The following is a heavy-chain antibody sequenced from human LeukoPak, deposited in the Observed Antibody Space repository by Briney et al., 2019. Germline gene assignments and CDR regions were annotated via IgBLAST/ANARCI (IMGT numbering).Heavy chain of an antibody. J-gene: IGHJ3*02. CDR2: IYHSGST. V-gene: IGHV4-4*02. Sequence: SETLSLTCAVSGGSISSSNWWSWVRQPPGEGLEWIGEIYHSGSTNYNPSLKSRVTISVDKSKDQFSLKLGSVTAADTAVYYCARDYCSSTSCPERSAFDIWGQGTMVTVSS. CDR3: ARDYCSSTSCPERSAFDI. CDR1: GGSISSSNW. D-gene: IGHD2-2*01.